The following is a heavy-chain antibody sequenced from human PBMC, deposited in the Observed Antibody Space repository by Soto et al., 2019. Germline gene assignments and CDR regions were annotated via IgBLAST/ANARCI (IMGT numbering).Heavy chain of an antibody. D-gene: IGHD4-17*01. J-gene: IGHJ6*02. V-gene: IGHV3-33*01. CDR1: GFTFSSYG. CDR3: ARDRYGAYYYGMDV. CDR2: IWYDGSNK. Sequence: GGSLRLSCAASGFTFSSYGMHWVRQAPGKGLEWVAVIWYDGSNKYYAASVKGRFTISRDNSKNTLYLQMNSLRAEDTAVYYCARDRYGAYYYGMDVWGQGTTVTVSS.